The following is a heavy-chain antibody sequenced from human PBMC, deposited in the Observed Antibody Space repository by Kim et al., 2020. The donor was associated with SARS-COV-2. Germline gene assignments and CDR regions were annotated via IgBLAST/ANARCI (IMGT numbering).Heavy chain of an antibody. CDR1: GFTFSSYA. CDR3: AKEKSAYGTYNY. CDR2: VSYSGDDR. V-gene: IGHV3-23*01. Sequence: GGSRRLSCAASGFTFSSYAMSWVRQAPGKGLEWVSGVSYSGDDRYYADSVKDRFTVSRDNSKNTLYLQMNSLRAEDTAIYYCAKEKSAYGTYNYWGQGAL. D-gene: IGHD1-26*01. J-gene: IGHJ4*02.